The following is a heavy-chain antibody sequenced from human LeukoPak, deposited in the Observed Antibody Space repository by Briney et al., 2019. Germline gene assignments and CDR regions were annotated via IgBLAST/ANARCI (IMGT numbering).Heavy chain of an antibody. J-gene: IGHJ4*02. V-gene: IGHV4-38-2*01. CDR2: IYHSGST. CDR3: ARRRTIGYFDY. D-gene: IGHD1-1*01. Sequence: PSETLSLTCAVSGYSISSGYYWGWIRQPPGKGLEWIGSIYHSGSTYYNPSLKSRVTISVDTSKNQSSLKLSSVTAADTAVYYCARRRTIGYFDYWGQGTLVTVSS. CDR1: GYSISSGYY.